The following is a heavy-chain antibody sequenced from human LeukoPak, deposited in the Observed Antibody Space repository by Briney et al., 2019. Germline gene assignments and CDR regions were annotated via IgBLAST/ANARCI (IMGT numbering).Heavy chain of an antibody. V-gene: IGHV3-53*04. CDR3: AKGMVRGVIPDY. Sequence: GGSLRLSCAASGFTVSTNCMTWVRQAPGKGLEWVSTIYSGGTTYYADSVMGRFTISRHNSRNTLYLQMNSLRAEDTAVYYCAKGMVRGVIPDYWGQGTLVTVSS. D-gene: IGHD3-10*01. CDR1: GFTVSTNC. J-gene: IGHJ4*02. CDR2: IYSGGTT.